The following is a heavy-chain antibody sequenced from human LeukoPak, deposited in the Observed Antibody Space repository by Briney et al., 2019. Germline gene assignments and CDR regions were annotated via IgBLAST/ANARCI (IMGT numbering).Heavy chain of an antibody. D-gene: IGHD3-10*01. CDR1: GYTFTSYG. CDR2: ISAYNGNT. CDR3: ASDPKYYYGSGSPGDY. V-gene: IGHV1-18*04. J-gene: IGHJ4*02. Sequence: ASVKVSCKASGYTFTSYGISWVRQAPGQGLEWMGWISAYNGNTNYAQKLQGRVTMTTDTSTSTAYMELRSLRSDDTAVYYCASDPKYYYGSGSPGDYWGQGTLVTVSS.